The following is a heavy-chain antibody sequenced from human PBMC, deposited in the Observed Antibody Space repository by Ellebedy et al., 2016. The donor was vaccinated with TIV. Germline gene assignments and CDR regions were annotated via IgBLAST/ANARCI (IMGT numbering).Heavy chain of an antibody. CDR1: GASISSYY. J-gene: IGHJ4*02. CDR3: ASTPFSAGSGYHPHDY. Sequence: MPSETLSLTCTVSGASISSYYWSWIRQPPGKGLEWIGYIYYNENTNYNPSLKGRVTISVDTSKNQFSLNLNSVTAADTAVYFCASTPFSAGSGYHPHDYWGQGILVTVSS. D-gene: IGHD5-12*01. V-gene: IGHV4-59*08. CDR2: IYYNENT.